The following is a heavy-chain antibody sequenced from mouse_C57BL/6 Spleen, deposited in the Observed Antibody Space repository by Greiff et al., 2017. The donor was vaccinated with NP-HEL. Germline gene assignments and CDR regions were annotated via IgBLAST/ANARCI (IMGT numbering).Heavy chain of an antibody. Sequence: QVQLQQPGAELVRPGTSVKLSCKASGYTFTSYWMHWVKQRPRQGLEWIGVIDPSDSYTNYNQKFKGKATLTVDTSSSTAYMQLSSLTSEDSAVYYCARGTTVANLDYWGQGTTLTVSS. D-gene: IGHD1-1*01. J-gene: IGHJ2*01. CDR1: GYTFTSYW. V-gene: IGHV1-59*01. CDR2: IDPSDSYT. CDR3: ARGTTVANLDY.